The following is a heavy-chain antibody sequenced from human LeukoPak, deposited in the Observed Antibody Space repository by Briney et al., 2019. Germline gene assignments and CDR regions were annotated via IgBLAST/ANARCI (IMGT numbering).Heavy chain of an antibody. CDR1: GGSISSYY. CDR2: IYSSGTI. Sequence: KPSETLSLTCSVSGGSISSYYWSWIRQPAGKGLEWIGRIYSSGTITYNPSLQSRVTMSVDTSKNEFSLKMSSVTAADTAVYYCTRDSGTTGAVKFDPWGQGTLVAVSS. D-gene: IGHD3-10*01. CDR3: TRDSGTTGAVKFDP. V-gene: IGHV4-4*07. J-gene: IGHJ5*02.